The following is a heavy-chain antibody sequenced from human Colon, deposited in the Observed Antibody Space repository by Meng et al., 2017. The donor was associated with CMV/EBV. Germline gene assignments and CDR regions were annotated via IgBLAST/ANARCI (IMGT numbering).Heavy chain of an antibody. J-gene: IGHJ4*02. CDR3: AKGGSSRFES. V-gene: IGHV3-7*01. Sequence: GGSLRLSCAASGFIFSAYTMSWVRQAPGKGLEWVARMKEDGSEIYYVDSVKGRFTISRDNAKKSPYLQMNSLRAEDTAVYYCAKGGSSRFESWGQGTLVTVSS. D-gene: IGHD6-19*01. CDR2: MKEDGSEI. CDR1: GFIFSAYT.